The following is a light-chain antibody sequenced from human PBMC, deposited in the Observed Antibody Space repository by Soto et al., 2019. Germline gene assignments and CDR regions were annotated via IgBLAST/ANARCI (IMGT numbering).Light chain of an antibody. J-gene: IGKJ1*01. CDR1: QSISGTY. Sequence: EIVLTQSPATLSLSPWEVATLSCMASQSISGTYLAWYQQKPGQAPRLLIYSASTRATGIPDRFSGSGSGTDFTLTISRLEPEDFAVYYCQHYGTSPSTFGRGTKVDIK. V-gene: IGKV3-20*01. CDR2: SAS. CDR3: QHYGTSPST.